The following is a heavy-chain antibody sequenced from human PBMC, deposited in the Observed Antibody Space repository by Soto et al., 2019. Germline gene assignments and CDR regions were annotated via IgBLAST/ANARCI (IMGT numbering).Heavy chain of an antibody. Sequence: GSGPTLVNPTETLTLTCTVSGFSLSNARMGVSWIRQPPGKALEWLAHIFSNDEKSYSTSLKSRLTISKDTSKSQVVLTMTNMDPVDTATYYCARIQWWYVPTYYFDYWGQGTLVTVSS. CDR1: GFSLSNARMG. V-gene: IGHV2-26*01. D-gene: IGHD2-15*01. CDR2: IFSNDEK. J-gene: IGHJ4*02. CDR3: ARIQWWYVPTYYFDY.